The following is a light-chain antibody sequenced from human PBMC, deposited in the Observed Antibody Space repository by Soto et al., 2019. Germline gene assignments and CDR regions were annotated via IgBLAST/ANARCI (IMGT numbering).Light chain of an antibody. V-gene: IGKV1-8*01. Sequence: AIRMTHSPSSFSSSTVYRVTITCRASQGISSYLAWYQQKPGKAPKLLIYAASTLQSGVPSRFSGSGSGTDFTLTISSLQPDDFATYYCQQYNSYPYTFGQGTRLEIK. CDR2: AAS. CDR3: QQYNSYPYT. J-gene: IGKJ5*01. CDR1: QGISSY.